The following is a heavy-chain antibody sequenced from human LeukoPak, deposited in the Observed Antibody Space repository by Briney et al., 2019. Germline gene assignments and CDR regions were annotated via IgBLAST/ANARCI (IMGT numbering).Heavy chain of an antibody. J-gene: IGHJ3*02. V-gene: IGHV1-24*01. CDR2: FDPEDGET. D-gene: IGHD4-11*01. Sequence: ASVKVSCKVSGYTLTELSMHWVRQAPGKGLEWMGGFDPEDGETIYAQKFQGRVTMTEDTSTDTAYMELSSLRSEDTAVYYCATPVTTVTTGELFRAFDIWGQGTMVTVSS. CDR3: ATPVTTVTTGELFRAFDI. CDR1: GYTLTELS.